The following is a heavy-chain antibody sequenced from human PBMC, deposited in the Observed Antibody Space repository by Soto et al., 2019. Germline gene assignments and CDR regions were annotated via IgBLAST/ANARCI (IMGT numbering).Heavy chain of an antibody. Sequence: SETLSLTCTVSGDSISKSGHYWGGIRQPPGKALEWIGGIDYRGSTLYNPSLRSRITMSIDTSKKFFSLKLTSVSASDTALYYCTRLLTPSDTPGPGWFGPWGQGTLVTVSS. J-gene: IGHJ5*02. D-gene: IGHD1-20*01. CDR1: GDSISKSGHY. CDR2: IDYRGST. V-gene: IGHV4-39*02. CDR3: TRLLTPSDTPGPGWFGP.